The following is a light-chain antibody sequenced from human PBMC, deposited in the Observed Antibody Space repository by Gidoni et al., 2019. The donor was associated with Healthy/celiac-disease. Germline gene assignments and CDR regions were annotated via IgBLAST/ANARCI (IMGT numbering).Light chain of an antibody. V-gene: IGKV1-33*01. CDR3: QQYDNLPLT. J-gene: IGKJ4*01. CDR2: DAS. Sequence: DIQMTQSPSSLSASVGDRVTITCQASQAISNYLNWYQHKPGKAPKLLIYDASNLETVVPSRFSGSGSGTDFTFTISSLQPEDIATYYCQQYDNLPLTFGGGTKVEIK. CDR1: QAISNY.